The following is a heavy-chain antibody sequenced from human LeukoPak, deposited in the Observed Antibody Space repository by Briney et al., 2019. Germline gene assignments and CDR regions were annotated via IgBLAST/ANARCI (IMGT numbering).Heavy chain of an antibody. CDR2: ILYDGSDK. CDR1: GFTFSTYG. CDR3: AKDLEKKVGATPDY. Sequence: GGSLGLSCAASGFTFSTYGIHWVRQAPGKGLEWVAVILYDGSDKYYTDSVKGRFTISRDNSKNTLYLQMNSLRAEDTAVYYCAKDLEKKVGATPDYWGQGTLVTVSS. J-gene: IGHJ4*02. V-gene: IGHV3-30*18. D-gene: IGHD1-26*01.